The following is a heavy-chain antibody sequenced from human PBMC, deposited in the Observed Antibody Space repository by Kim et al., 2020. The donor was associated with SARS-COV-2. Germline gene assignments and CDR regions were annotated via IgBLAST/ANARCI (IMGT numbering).Heavy chain of an antibody. D-gene: IGHD6-13*01. V-gene: IGHV3-9*01. J-gene: IGHJ2*01. CDR2: ISWNSGYI. Sequence: GGSLRLSCAASEFTFDDYAMHWVRQAPGKGLEWVSGISWNSGYIPYADSVKGRFTISRDNAKNSLYLQMNSLRPEATDLYYCANGHRVSWPYGYFDLWGRVTLVTVSS. CDR3: ANGHRVSWPYGYFDL. CDR1: EFTFDDYA.